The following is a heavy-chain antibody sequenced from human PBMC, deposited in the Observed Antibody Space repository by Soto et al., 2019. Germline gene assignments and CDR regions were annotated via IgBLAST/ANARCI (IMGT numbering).Heavy chain of an antibody. J-gene: IGHJ6*02. D-gene: IGHD6-13*01. CDR3: ARHHGSPGSYFGMDV. V-gene: IGHV5-51*01. Sequence: VESLKISCNGSGYSFTSYWINWVRQMPWKGLEWMGIIYPGDSDTRYSPSFQGQVTISADKSINTAYLQWRSLKASDTAVYYCARHHGSPGSYFGMDVWGQGTTVTVSS. CDR1: GYSFTSYW. CDR2: IYPGDSDT.